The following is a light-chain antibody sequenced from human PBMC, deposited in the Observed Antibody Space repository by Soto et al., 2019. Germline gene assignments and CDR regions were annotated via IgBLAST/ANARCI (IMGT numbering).Light chain of an antibody. V-gene: IGKV3-20*01. CDR3: QQYDSSPRT. Sequence: ENVLTQSPGTLSLSPGQRATLSCRASHTISSSYLAWCQQKPGQAPRLLIYAISDRATGVPDRFRGSGSGTDFTLTITRLEPEDFAVYFCQQYDSSPRTFGQGTKVDIK. CDR1: HTISSSY. CDR2: AIS. J-gene: IGKJ1*01.